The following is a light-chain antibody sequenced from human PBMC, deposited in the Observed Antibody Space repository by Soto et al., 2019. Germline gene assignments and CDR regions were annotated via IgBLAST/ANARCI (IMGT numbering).Light chain of an antibody. CDR1: SSDVGRYNY. CDR3: CSYAGSYPYV. CDR2: DVS. Sequence: QSALTQHRSVSGSPGQSVTISCPGTSSDVGRYNYVSWYQQHTGKAPKLMSYDVSKRPSGVPDRFSGSKSGNTASLTSSGLQAADESDYYCCSYAGSYPYVFGTGTKRTVL. J-gene: IGLJ1*01. V-gene: IGLV2-11*01.